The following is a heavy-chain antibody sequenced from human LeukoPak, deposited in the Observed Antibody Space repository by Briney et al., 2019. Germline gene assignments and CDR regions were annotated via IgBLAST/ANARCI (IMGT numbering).Heavy chain of an antibody. J-gene: IGHJ4*02. CDR3: AKARSQGLTPFDS. V-gene: IGHV3-23*01. CDR2: ISGSGGST. CDR1: GFTFSSYA. Sequence: GGSLRLSCAASGFTFSSYAMSWGRQAPGKGLECVSAISGSGGSTYYADSVKGRFTISRNNSKTTLYPQMNSLRAEDTAVHYCAKARSQGLTPFDSWGQGTLVTVSS. D-gene: IGHD3-16*01.